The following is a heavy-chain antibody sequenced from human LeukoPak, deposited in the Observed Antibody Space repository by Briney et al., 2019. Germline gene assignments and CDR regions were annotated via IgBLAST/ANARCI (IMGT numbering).Heavy chain of an antibody. CDR3: ARGPFDYGDMSP. V-gene: IGHV1-2*02. J-gene: IGHJ4*02. Sequence: ASVKVSCKASGYTFTGYYMHWVRQAPGQGLEWMGWINPYSGGTNYAQKFQGRVTKTRDTSISTAYMELSRLRSDDTAVYYCARGPFDYGDMSPWGQGTLVTVSS. CDR1: GYTFTGYY. D-gene: IGHD4-17*01. CDR2: INPYSGGT.